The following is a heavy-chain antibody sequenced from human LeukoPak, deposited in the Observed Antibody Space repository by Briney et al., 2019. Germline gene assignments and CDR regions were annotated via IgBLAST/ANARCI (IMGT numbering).Heavy chain of an antibody. V-gene: IGHV4-34*01. CDR3: ARGRYYYDSTYDY. D-gene: IGHD3-22*01. CDR2: INHSGST. CDR1: GGSFSDYY. Sequence: SETLSLTCAVYGGSFSDYYWSWIRQPPGKGLEWIGDINHSGSTNYNPSLKSRVTISVDTSKNQFSLKLSSVTAADTAVYYCARGRYYYDSTYDYWGQGTLVTVSS. J-gene: IGHJ4*02.